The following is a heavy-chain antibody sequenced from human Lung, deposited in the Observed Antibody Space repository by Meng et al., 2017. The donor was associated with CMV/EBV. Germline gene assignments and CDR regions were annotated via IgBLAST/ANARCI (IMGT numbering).Heavy chain of an antibody. J-gene: IGHJ3*02. CDR2: ILYDGSIK. D-gene: IGHD1-26*01. Sequence: GGSLRLXXAASGFTFRRYDMHWVRQAPGKGLGGVAFILYDGSIKYYADSVKGRFTISRDNSKNTVYLQMNSLRIEDTAMYYCAKILVGASPDNAFDIWGQGXLVTVSS. V-gene: IGHV3-30*02. CDR1: GFTFRRYD. CDR3: AKILVGASPDNAFDI.